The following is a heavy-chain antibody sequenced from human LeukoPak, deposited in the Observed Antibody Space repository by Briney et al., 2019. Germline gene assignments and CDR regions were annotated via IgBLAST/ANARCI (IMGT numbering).Heavy chain of an antibody. D-gene: IGHD5-18*01. J-gene: IGHJ5*02. CDR2: IIPIFGTA. CDR1: GGTFSIYA. V-gene: IGHV1-69*06. Sequence: SVTVSCKASGGTFSIYAISWVRQAPGQGLEWMGGIIPIFGTANFAQKFQGRVTITADKSTSTDYMELSSLRSEDTAVYYCARAGTAMVMRLSLVWFDPWGQGTLVTVSS. CDR3: ARAGTAMVMRLSLVWFDP.